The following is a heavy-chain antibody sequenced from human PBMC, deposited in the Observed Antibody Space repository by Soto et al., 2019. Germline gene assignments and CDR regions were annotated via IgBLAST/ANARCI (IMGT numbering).Heavy chain of an antibody. CDR1: GYSFTSYC. CDR3: ARHVEKQLVPRFAP. D-gene: IGHD6-6*01. CDR2: IYPCDSDT. Sequence: PGESLKISCKGSGYSFTSYCIGWLRQMPVKGLEWMGIIYPCDSDTRYSPSFQGQVTISADKSISTAYLQWSSLKASDTAMYYCARHVEKQLVPRFAPWAQGTIVTVSS. V-gene: IGHV5-51*01. J-gene: IGHJ5*02.